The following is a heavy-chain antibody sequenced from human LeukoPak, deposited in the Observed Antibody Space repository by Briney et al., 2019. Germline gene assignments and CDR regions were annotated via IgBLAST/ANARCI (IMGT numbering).Heavy chain of an antibody. J-gene: IGHJ5*02. V-gene: IGHV3-23*01. CDR1: GFTFSSYA. CDR3: ASPYSYGYRAEDGFAP. Sequence: GGSLRLSCAASGFTFSSYAMSWVRQAPGKGLEWVSAISGSGGSTYYADSVKGRFTISRDNSKNTLYLQMNSLRAEDTAVYYCASPYSYGYRAEDGFAPWGQGTRVTVS. D-gene: IGHD5-18*01. CDR2: ISGSGGST.